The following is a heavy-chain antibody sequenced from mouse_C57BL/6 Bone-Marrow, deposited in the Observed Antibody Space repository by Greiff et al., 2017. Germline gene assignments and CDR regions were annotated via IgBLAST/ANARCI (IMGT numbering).Heavy chain of an antibody. CDR2: IDPENGDT. D-gene: IGHD1-1*01. CDR3: TTTVVDRYYFDY. V-gene: IGHV14-4*01. Sequence: VQLQQSGAELVRPGASVKLSCTASGFNIKDDYMHWVKQRPEQGLEWIGWIDPENGDTEYASKFQGKATITADTSSNKAYLQLSSLTSEDTAVYYCTTTVVDRYYFDYWGQGTTLTVSS. J-gene: IGHJ2*01. CDR1: GFNIKDDY.